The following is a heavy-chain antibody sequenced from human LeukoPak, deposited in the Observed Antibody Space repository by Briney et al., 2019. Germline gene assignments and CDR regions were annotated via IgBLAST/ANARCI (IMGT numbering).Heavy chain of an antibody. J-gene: IGHJ3*02. CDR2: FEPEEGEHGET. CDR1: GYSLSDLS. V-gene: IGHV1-24*01. D-gene: IGHD1-1*01. Sequence: GASVKVSCRVSGYSLSDLSIHWVQHVPGKGLEWMGGFEPEEGEHGETIYAQKFEGRLTLTEDTATDTAYMELVSLTSADTAVYYCATDRLEIYALHIWGQGTVVTVSS. CDR3: ATDRLEIYALHI.